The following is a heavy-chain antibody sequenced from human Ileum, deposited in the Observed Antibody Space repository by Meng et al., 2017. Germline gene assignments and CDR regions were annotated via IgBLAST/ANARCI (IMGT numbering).Heavy chain of an antibody. CDR1: GGSFSGYY. D-gene: IGHD1-1*01. Sequence: SETLSLTCAVYGGSFSGYYWSWIRQPPGKGLEWIGEINHSGSTNYNPSLKSRVTISVDTSKNQFSLKLSSVTAADTAVYYCARFNWNDVFYYYYGMAVWGQGNTVT. CDR2: INHSGST. V-gene: IGHV4-34*01. J-gene: IGHJ6*01. CDR3: ARFNWNDVFYYYYGMAV.